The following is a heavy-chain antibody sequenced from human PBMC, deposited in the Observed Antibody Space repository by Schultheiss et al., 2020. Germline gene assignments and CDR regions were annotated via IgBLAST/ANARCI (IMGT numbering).Heavy chain of an antibody. Sequence: SQTLSLTCTVSGGSISSGSYYWSWIRQHPGKGLEWIGYIYYSGSAYYNPSLKSRVTISVDTSKNQFSLKLSSVTAADTAVYYCARGATIFGVVMDVWGQGTTVTVSS. V-gene: IGHV4-31*03. D-gene: IGHD3-3*01. CDR1: GGSISSGSYY. J-gene: IGHJ6*02. CDR2: IYYSGSA. CDR3: ARGATIFGVVMDV.